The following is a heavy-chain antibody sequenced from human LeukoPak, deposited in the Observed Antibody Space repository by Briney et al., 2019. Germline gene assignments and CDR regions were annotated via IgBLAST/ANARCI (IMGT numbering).Heavy chain of an antibody. CDR3: ARGIDSGSPPLGTFEV. J-gene: IGHJ3*01. Sequence: GASVKVSCKASGYTFTSYGITWVRQAPGEGLEWMGWISAYNGNTNYEQRFHGRVTMTTDTSTTTAFMELRSLRSDDTAMCFCARGIDSGSPPLGTFEVWGQGTMVTVSS. V-gene: IGHV1-18*01. CDR2: ISAYNGNT. D-gene: IGHD1-26*01. CDR1: GYTFTSYG.